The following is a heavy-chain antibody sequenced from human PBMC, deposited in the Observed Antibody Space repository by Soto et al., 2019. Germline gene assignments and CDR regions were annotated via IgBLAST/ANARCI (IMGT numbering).Heavy chain of an antibody. V-gene: IGHV1-18*01. J-gene: IGHJ5*01. D-gene: IGHD3-16*01. CDR3: APYVEGRDS. CDR2: ITVYNGQT. Sequence: GPELKKPGASMKVSCKASGYTSTNYGFIWVRQAPGQGLEWMGLITVYNGQTNYAQKFQDRVTVTTDTSTTTAYMELRSLRSDDTAVYFCAPYVEGRDSWSHGPLVSVSA. CDR1: GYTSTNYG.